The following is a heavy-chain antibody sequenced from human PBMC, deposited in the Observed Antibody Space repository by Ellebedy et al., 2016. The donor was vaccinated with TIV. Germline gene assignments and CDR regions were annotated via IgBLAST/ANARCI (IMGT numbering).Heavy chain of an antibody. V-gene: IGHV5-51*01. J-gene: IGHJ4*02. CDR1: GYSFTSYW. Sequence: QVSCKGSGYSFTSYWIDWVRQMPGKGLEWMGFIYPDDSDTSYSPSFQGQVTISAHKSISTAYLQWSSLKASDTAMYYCARDYGLDYWGQGTLVTVSS. D-gene: IGHD4-17*01. CDR2: IYPDDSDT. CDR3: ARDYGLDY.